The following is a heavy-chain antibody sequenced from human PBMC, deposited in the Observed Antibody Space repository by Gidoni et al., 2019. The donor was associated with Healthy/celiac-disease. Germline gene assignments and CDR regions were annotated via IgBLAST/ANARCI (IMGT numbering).Heavy chain of an antibody. J-gene: IGHJ6*02. CDR3: ARAPGYSGYEVYYYGMDV. V-gene: IGHV1-18*04. Sequence: VQLVQSGAEVNTPGPSVKVTCKAAGYTFTSYGISCVRQAPVQGLEWMGWISADNGTTNYAQKLQGRVTMTTDTSTSTAYMVLRSLSSDDTAVYYCARAPGYSGYEVYYYGMDVWGQGTTVTVSS. D-gene: IGHD5-12*01. CDR2: ISADNGTT. CDR1: GYTFTSYG.